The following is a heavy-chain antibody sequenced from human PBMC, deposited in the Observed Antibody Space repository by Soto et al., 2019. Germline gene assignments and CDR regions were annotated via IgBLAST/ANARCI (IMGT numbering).Heavy chain of an antibody. D-gene: IGHD2-2*01. CDR3: AKDMDLFIEVVPAATGSFDF. V-gene: IGHV3-23*01. CDR2: ISGGGRNT. Sequence: GGSLRLSCAASGFTFGNYGMSWVRLAPGRGLEWVSGISGGGRNTYYADSAKGRFTISRDNSKETVFLQMNSLRPEDTATYYCAKDMDLFIEVVPAATGSFDFWGQGTLVTVSS. CDR1: GFTFGNYG. J-gene: IGHJ4*02.